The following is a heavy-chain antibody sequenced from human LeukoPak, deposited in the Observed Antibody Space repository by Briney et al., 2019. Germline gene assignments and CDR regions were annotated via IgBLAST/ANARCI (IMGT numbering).Heavy chain of an antibody. D-gene: IGHD6-19*01. V-gene: IGHV3-7*01. CDR1: GFTFSTYW. Sequence: GRSLRLSRVGTGFTFSTYWVSWVRQAPGKGLGWVDNIKQDGSQKCYVDSVKGRFTISRDNAKNSLFLQMNILRAEDTAVYCCAIDQHSSGWLYWGQGTLVTVSS. J-gene: IGHJ4*02. CDR2: IKQDGSQK. CDR3: AIDQHSSGWLY.